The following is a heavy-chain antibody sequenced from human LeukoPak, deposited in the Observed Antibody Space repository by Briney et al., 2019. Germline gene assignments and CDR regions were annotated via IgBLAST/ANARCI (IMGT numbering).Heavy chain of an antibody. Sequence: ASVKVSCKASGYTFTSYGISWVRQAPGQGLEWMGWISAYNGNTNYAQKLQGRVTMTTDTSTSTAYMELRSLRSDDTAVYYCARDRSLGYCSGGSCYPGTFDYWGQGTLVTVSS. D-gene: IGHD2-15*01. CDR3: ARDRSLGYCSGGSCYPGTFDY. V-gene: IGHV1-18*01. J-gene: IGHJ4*02. CDR2: ISAYNGNT. CDR1: GYTFTSYG.